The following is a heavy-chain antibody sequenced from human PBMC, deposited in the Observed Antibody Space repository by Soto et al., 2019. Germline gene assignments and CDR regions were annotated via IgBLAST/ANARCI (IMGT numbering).Heavy chain of an antibody. Sequence: ASVKVSCKASGYTFTSYGISWVRQAPGQGLEWMGWISAYNGNTNYAQKLQGRVTMTTDTSTSTAYMELRSPRSDDTAVYYCARDDYYGSGSYWYFDLWGRGTLVTVSS. CDR3: ARDDYYGSGSYWYFDL. CDR1: GYTFTSYG. CDR2: ISAYNGNT. D-gene: IGHD3-10*01. V-gene: IGHV1-18*01. J-gene: IGHJ2*01.